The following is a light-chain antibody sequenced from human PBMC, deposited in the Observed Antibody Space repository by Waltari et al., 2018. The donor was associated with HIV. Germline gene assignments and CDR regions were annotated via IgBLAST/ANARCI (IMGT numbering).Light chain of an antibody. J-gene: IGLJ3*02. Sequence: SYVLTQSPSVSVAPGQTARISCGGNNIETKSVHWYHQKPGQAPVLVVYDDSDRPSGIPERFSGSNSGNTATLTISRVEAGDEADYYCQVWDSSSDHWVFGGGTKLTVL. CDR3: QVWDSSSDHWV. V-gene: IGLV3-21*02. CDR1: NIETKS. CDR2: DDS.